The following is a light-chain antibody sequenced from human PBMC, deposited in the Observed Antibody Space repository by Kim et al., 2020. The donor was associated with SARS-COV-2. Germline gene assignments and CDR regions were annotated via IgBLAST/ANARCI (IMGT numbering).Light chain of an antibody. CDR3: QQYDNWPWT. CDR2: GAS. V-gene: IGKV3-15*01. CDR1: QTVSSS. Sequence: VSPGEGVTLSCRASQTVSSSLAWYQQKPGQAPRLLLYGASTRATGIPARFSGTGSETEFTLTISSLQSEDFAVYYCQQYDNWPWTFGQGTKVDIK. J-gene: IGKJ1*01.